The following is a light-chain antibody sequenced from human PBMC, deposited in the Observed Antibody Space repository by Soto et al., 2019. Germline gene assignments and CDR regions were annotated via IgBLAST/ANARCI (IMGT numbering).Light chain of an antibody. Sequence: EIVLTQSPGTLSLSPGERAALSCRASQRVSSSYLAWYQQKPGQAPRLLIYGASTRATGIPDRFSGSGSGTDFTLTISRLEPEEFAVYYCQQYGSSIYTFGQGTKLEIK. CDR2: GAS. J-gene: IGKJ2*01. V-gene: IGKV3-20*01. CDR1: QRVSSSY. CDR3: QQYGSSIYT.